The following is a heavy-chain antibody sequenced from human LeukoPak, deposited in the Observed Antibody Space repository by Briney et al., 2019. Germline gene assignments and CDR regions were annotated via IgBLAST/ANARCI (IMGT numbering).Heavy chain of an antibody. J-gene: IGHJ4*02. D-gene: IGHD1-14*01. CDR1: GFTFSSYW. Sequence: PGGSLRLSCAASGFTFSSYWMSWVRRAPGKGLEWVANIKQDGSDKYYVDSVKGRFTISRDNAKNSLYLQMNSLRAEDTAVYYCARITLTPPELKYFDYWGQGALVTVSS. CDR2: IKQDGSDK. V-gene: IGHV3-7*01. CDR3: ARITLTPPELKYFDY.